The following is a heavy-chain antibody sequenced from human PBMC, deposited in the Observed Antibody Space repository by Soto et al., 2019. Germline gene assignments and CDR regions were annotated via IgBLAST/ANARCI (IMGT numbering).Heavy chain of an antibody. V-gene: IGHV1-2*04. J-gene: IGHJ3*02. D-gene: IGHD7-27*01. CDR3: ARDMGMDPLNAFDI. Sequence: ASVKVSCKASGYTFTGYDMHWVRQAPGQGLEWMGWINLNSGGTNYAQKFQGWVTMTRDTSISTAYMELSRLRSDDTAVYYCARDMGMDPLNAFDIWGQGTMVTVSS. CDR1: GYTFTGYD. CDR2: INLNSGGT.